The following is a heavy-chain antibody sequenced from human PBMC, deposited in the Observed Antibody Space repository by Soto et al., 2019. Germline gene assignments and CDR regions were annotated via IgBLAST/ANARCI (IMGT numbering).Heavy chain of an antibody. D-gene: IGHD1-26*01. V-gene: IGHV4-61*08. CDR2: ISYSGST. Sequence: SETLSLTCTVSGASVGSGGYYWSWIRQPPGKGLEWIGYISYSGSTNYNPSLKSRVTISVDTSKNQCSLKLSSVTAADTAVYYCARDVGGMDVWGQGTTVTVSS. CDR3: ARDVGGMDV. J-gene: IGHJ6*02. CDR1: GASVGSGGYY.